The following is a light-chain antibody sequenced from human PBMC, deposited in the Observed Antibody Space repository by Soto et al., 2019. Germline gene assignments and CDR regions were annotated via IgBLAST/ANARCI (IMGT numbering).Light chain of an antibody. CDR1: KLGGRY. CDR2: EDI. J-gene: IGLJ2*01. CDR3: QAWDSSTLVV. V-gene: IGLV3-1*01. Sequence: SYELTQPPSVSVSPGQTASITCSGDKLGGRYASWYQQRPGQSPVVVIYEDIKRPSGVPERFSGSNSGDTATLTISGTQAMDEADYYCQAWDSSTLVVFGGGTKVTVL.